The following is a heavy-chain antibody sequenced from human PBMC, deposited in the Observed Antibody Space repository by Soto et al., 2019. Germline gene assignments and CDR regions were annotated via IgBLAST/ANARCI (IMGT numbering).Heavy chain of an antibody. CDR3: VKDMTMVRGVLAYFFYY. D-gene: IGHD3-10*01. CDR1: GFNFNNYA. CDR2: ISSRGDVT. V-gene: IGHV3-23*01. Sequence: EVQLLESGGGMAQPGGSLRLSCAGSGFNFNNYAMSWVRQAPGKGLEWVSTISSRGDVTYYADAVKGRFTISRDNSKNTLFLQMNSLRAEDAALYYCVKDMTMVRGVLAYFFYYWGQGTLVTVSS. J-gene: IGHJ4*02.